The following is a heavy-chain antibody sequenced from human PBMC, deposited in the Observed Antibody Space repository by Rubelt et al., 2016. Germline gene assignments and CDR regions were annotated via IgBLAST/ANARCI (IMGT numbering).Heavy chain of an antibody. V-gene: IGHV4-39*01. J-gene: IGHJ4*02. CDR2: IYYSGST. CDR3: ASIKQGRVDY. CDR1: GGSISSSSYY. Sequence: QLQLQESGPGLVKPSETLSLTCTVSGGSISSSSYYWGWIRQPPGKGLEWIGSIYYSGSTYYNPSLKSRVTISVDTSKNQFSRKLRSVTAADTAVYYCASIKQGRVDYWGQGTLVTVSS.